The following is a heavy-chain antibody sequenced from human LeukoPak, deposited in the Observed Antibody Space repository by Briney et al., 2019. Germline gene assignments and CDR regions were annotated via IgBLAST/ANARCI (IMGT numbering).Heavy chain of an antibody. CDR3: ARVRGYKNAFDS. CDR2: IIHSGST. D-gene: IGHD5-12*01. J-gene: IGHJ3*02. Sequence: SETLSLTCAVYGGSFSGYYWRWVRQPPGGGLEWIREIIHSGSTNYNPSLKSRVTISVDTSKNQFSLKLRSVTAADTAVYYCARVRGYKNAFDSWGQGTMVTVSS. V-gene: IGHV4-34*12. CDR1: GGSFSGYY.